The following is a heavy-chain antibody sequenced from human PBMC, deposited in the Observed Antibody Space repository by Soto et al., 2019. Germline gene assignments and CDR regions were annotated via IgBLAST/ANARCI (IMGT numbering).Heavy chain of an antibody. CDR3: ARLKYYYDSSGYYPPVAFDI. J-gene: IGHJ3*02. V-gene: IGHV1-18*01. CDR2: ISAYNGNT. CDR1: GYTFTSYG. Sequence: ASVKVSCKASGYTFTSYGISWVRQAPGQGLEWMGWISAYNGNTNYAQKLQGRVTMTTDTSTSTAYMELRSLRSDDTAVYYCARLKYYYDSSGYYPPVAFDIWGQGTMVTVS. D-gene: IGHD3-22*01.